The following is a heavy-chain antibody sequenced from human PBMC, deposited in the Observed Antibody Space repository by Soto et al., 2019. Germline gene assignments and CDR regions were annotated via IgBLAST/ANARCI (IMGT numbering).Heavy chain of an antibody. CDR3: ASSREYYDSGGHPRPKYYYYGMDV. D-gene: IGHD3-22*01. J-gene: IGHJ6*02. CDR2: ISTTSNTI. Sequence: GGSLRLSCGAPGVTFSNFSMNWVRQAPGKGLEWVSYISTTSNTIYYADSVKGRFSISRDNAKNSLYLQMNSLRDEDTAVYYCASSREYYDSGGHPRPKYYYYGMDVWGQGTTVIVSS. V-gene: IGHV3-48*02. CDR1: GVTFSNFS.